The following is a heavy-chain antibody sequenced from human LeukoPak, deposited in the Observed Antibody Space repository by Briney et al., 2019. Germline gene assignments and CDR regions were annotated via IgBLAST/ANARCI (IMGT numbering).Heavy chain of an antibody. CDR1: GFTFSSYS. Sequence: GGSLRLSCAASGFTFSSYSMNWVRQAPGKGLEWVAVISYDGSNKYYADSVKGRFTISRDNSKNTLYLQMNSPRAEDTAVYYCARVGSSGYSREYFQHWGQGTLVTASS. J-gene: IGHJ1*01. D-gene: IGHD3-22*01. CDR2: ISYDGSNK. V-gene: IGHV3-30*03. CDR3: ARVGSSGYSREYFQH.